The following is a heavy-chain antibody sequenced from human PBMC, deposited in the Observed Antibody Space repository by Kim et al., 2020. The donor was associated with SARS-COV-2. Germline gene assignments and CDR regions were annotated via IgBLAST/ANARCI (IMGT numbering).Heavy chain of an antibody. Sequence: ADSVKGRFTISRDNAKNTLYLQMNSLRAEDTAVYYGAGRHFSSGWYYFDYWGQGTLVTVSS. J-gene: IGHJ4*02. CDR3: AGRHFSSGWYYFDY. V-gene: IGHV3-74*01. D-gene: IGHD6-19*01.